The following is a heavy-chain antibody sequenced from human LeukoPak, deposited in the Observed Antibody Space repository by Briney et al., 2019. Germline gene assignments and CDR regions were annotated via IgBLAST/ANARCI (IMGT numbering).Heavy chain of an antibody. D-gene: IGHD6-6*01. CDR1: GFTFSSYG. CDR2: IWYDGSNK. J-gene: IGHJ3*02. CDR3: AKDKGRILIAAPKDALDN. V-gene: IGHV3-33*06. Sequence: GRSLRLSCAASGFTFSSYGMHWVRQAPGKGLEWVAVIWYDGSNKYYADSVKGRFTISRDNSKNTLYLQMNSLRVDDTAIYHCAKDKGRILIAAPKDALDNWGQGTTVAVSS.